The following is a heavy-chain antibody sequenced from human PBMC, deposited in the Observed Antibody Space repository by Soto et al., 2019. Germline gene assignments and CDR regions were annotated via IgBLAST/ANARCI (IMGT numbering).Heavy chain of an antibody. J-gene: IGHJ6*01. Sequence: PSQTLSLTCAISVYSVSSNSAAWDWIRQCPSRGLEWLGRTYYRSNWYNDYAVSVKSRITINTDTSKNQFSLQLNSVTTEDTAVYSCPRDRGLGQRLVRSSYYYYGMEFWGPGTTVTFSS. CDR3: PRDRGLGQRLVRSSYYYYGMEF. D-gene: IGHD6-13*01. V-gene: IGHV6-1*01. CDR1: VYSVSSNSAA. CDR2: TYYRSNWYN.